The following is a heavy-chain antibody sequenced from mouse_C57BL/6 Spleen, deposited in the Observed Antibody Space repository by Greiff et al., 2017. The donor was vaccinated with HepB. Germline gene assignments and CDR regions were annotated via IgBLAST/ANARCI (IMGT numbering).Heavy chain of an antibody. V-gene: IGHV1-52*01. D-gene: IGHD2-4*01. CDR2: IDPSDSET. CDR3: ARGGLRREFAY. J-gene: IGHJ3*01. CDR1: GYTFTSYW. Sequence: VQLQQSGAELVRPGSSVKLSCKASGYTFTSYWMHWVKQRPIQGLEWIGNIDPSDSETHYNQKFKDKATLTVDKSSSTAYMQLSSLTSEDSAVYYCARGGLRREFAYWGQGTLVTVSA.